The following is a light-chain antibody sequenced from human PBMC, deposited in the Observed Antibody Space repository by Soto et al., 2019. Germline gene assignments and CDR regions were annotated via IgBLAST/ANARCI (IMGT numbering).Light chain of an antibody. V-gene: IGLV2-11*01. CDR3: CSPGGTYVL. CDR1: SSDVRDNPY. J-gene: IGLJ2*01. Sequence: QSALTQPRSVSGSPGQSVTISCTGTSSDVRDNPYVSWYQHHPGKAPKLMIYDVNKRPSGVPGRFSGSKSGNTASLTISGLQAEDESDYYCCSPGGTYVLFGGGTKLTVL. CDR2: DVN.